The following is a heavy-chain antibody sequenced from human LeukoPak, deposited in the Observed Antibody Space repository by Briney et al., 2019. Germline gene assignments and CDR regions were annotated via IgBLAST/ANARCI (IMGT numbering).Heavy chain of an antibody. CDR1: GFTFSSYW. V-gene: IGHV3-7*01. J-gene: IGHJ4*02. CDR3: ARGYYDSGGHGHYYFDY. CDR2: IKQDGSDK. D-gene: IGHD3-22*01. Sequence: GGSLRLSCAASGFTFSSYWMSWVRQAPGKGLEWVANIKQDGSDKYYVDSVKGRFTISRDNGKNSLSLQMNSLRAEDTAVYYCARGYYDSGGHGHYYFDYWGQGTLVTVSS.